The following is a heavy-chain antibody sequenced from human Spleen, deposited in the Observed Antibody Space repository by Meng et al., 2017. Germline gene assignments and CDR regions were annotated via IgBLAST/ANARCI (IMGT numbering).Heavy chain of an antibody. V-gene: IGHV3-11*01. CDR1: GFTLRDYY. CDR2: ISSSGSTI. CDR3: ARDSCSGGSCYSGEFDY. D-gene: IGHD2-15*01. J-gene: IGHJ4*02. Sequence: QVRVVESGGCFVKPGGSLRLSCAAPGFTLRDYYMSWIRQAPGKGLEWVSYISSSGSTIYYADSVKGRFTISRDNAKNSLYLQMNSLRAEDTAVYYCARDSCSGGSCYSGEFDYWGQGTLVTVSS.